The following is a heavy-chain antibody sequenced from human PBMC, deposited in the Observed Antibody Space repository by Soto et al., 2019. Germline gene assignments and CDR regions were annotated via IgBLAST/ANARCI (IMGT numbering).Heavy chain of an antibody. CDR3: ARDTWFGELPTPFGFKQ. D-gene: IGHD3-10*01. Sequence: GGSLRLSCAASGFTFSSYAMSWVRQAPGKGPEWVSVIYSGGSTYYADSVKGRFTISGDNSKNTLYLQMNSLRAEDTAVYYCARDTWFGELPTPFGFKQWGQGTLVTVSS. CDR2: IYSGGST. V-gene: IGHV3-66*01. J-gene: IGHJ1*01. CDR1: GFTFSSYA.